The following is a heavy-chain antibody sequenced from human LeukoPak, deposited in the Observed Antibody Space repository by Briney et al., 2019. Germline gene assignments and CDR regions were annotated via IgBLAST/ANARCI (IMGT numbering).Heavy chain of an antibody. CDR3: AKDVESGRSVDY. V-gene: IGHV3-23*01. D-gene: IGHD3-10*01. J-gene: IGHJ4*02. CDR2: ISGSGGGT. Sequence: GGSLRLSCAASGFTFSSYAMSWVRQAPGKGLEWVSTISGSGGGTYYADSVKGRFTLSRDNSMNTLYLQMNSLRAEDTAVYYCAKDVESGRSVDYWGQGTLVTVSS. CDR1: GFTFSSYA.